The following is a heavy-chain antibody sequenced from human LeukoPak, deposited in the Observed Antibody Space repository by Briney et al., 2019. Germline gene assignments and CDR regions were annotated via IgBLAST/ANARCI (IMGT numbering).Heavy chain of an antibody. CDR3: ARDKRGLAAADY. D-gene: IGHD6-13*01. J-gene: IGHJ4*02. V-gene: IGHV3-21*01. Sequence: PGGSLRLSCAASGFTFSSYSMDWVRQAPGKGLEWVSSISSSSSYIYYTDSVKGRFTISRDNAKNSLYLQMNSLRAEDTAVYYCARDKRGLAAADYWGQGTLVTVS. CDR2: ISSSSSYI. CDR1: GFTFSSYS.